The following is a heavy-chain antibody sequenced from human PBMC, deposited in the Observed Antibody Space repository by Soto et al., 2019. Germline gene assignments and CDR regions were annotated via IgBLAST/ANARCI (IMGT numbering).Heavy chain of an antibody. CDR2: ISGSGGST. CDR1: GFTFSSYA. D-gene: IGHD6-13*01. J-gene: IGHJ6*03. Sequence: GGSLRLSCAASGFTFSSYAMSWVRQAPGKGLEWVSAISGSGGSTYYADSVKGRFTISRDNSNNTLYLQMNSLRAEDTAVYYCAKGGRSSSPTTNYYYYMDVWGKGTTVTVSS. V-gene: IGHV3-23*01. CDR3: AKGGRSSSPTTNYYYYMDV.